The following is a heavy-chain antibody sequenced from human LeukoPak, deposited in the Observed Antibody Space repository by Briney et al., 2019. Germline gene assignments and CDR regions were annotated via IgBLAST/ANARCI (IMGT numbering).Heavy chain of an antibody. CDR1: GGSISSYY. Sequence: SETLSLTCTVSGGSISSYYWSWIRQPPGKGLEWIGYIYYSGSTNYNPSLKSRVTISVDTSKNQFSLKLSSVTAADTAVYYCARDYGYFFDYWGQGTLVTVSS. V-gene: IGHV4-59*01. D-gene: IGHD4-17*01. CDR2: IYYSGST. CDR3: ARDYGYFFDY. J-gene: IGHJ4*02.